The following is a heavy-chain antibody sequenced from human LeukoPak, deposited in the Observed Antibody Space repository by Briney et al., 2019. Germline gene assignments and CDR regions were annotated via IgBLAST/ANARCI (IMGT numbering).Heavy chain of an antibody. CDR3: AKPGYYGSGSYYPSPAFYDY. D-gene: IGHD3-10*01. J-gene: IGHJ4*02. CDR1: GFTFSSYG. CDR2: IRYDGSNK. Sequence: GGSLRLSCAASGFTFSSYGMHWVRQAPGKGLEWVAFIRYDGSNKYYADSVKGRFTISRDNSKNTPYLQMNSLRAEDTAVYYCAKPGYYGSGSYYPSPAFYDYWGQGTLVTVSS. V-gene: IGHV3-30*02.